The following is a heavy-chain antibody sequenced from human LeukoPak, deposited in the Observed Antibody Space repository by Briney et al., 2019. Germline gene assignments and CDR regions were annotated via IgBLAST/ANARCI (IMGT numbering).Heavy chain of an antibody. J-gene: IGHJ6*03. Sequence: SETLSLTCTVSGGSISSSSYYWGWIRQPPGKGLEWIGSIYYSGSTNYNPSLKSRVTISVDTSKNQFSLKLSSVTAADTAVYYCARGTSQQWLRGRGWEKYYYYYMDVWGKGTTVTVSS. CDR2: IYYSGST. V-gene: IGHV4-39*07. CDR1: GGSISSSSYY. CDR3: ARGTSQQWLRGRGWEKYYYYYMDV. D-gene: IGHD6-19*01.